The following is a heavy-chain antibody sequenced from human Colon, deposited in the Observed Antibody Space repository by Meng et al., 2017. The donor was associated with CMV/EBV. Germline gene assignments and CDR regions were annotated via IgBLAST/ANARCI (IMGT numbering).Heavy chain of an antibody. Sequence: VSGGSLSGGDFYWNWIRQHPGKGLEWIGYIYYSGTTYYNPSLKGRAMISLDKSKNQFSLNLSSVTAADTAVYFCARDSGYDAPFDYWGQGTLVTVSS. CDR2: IYYSGTT. CDR3: ARDSGYDAPFDY. D-gene: IGHD5-12*01. J-gene: IGHJ4*02. CDR1: GGSLSGGDFY. V-gene: IGHV4-31*02.